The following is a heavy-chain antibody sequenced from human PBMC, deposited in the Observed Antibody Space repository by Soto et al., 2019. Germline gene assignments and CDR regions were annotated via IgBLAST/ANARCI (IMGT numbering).Heavy chain of an antibody. CDR1: GYIFTDYY. J-gene: IGHJ5*02. CDR3: ARPYCGTNSCHDWFDP. D-gene: IGHD2-21*01. CDR2: INPNSGGT. Sequence: QVQLVQSGAEVKKPGASVKVSCRASGYIFTDYYLNWVRQAPGQGLEWMGWINPNSGGTNYAQKFQGRVTMTTDTSISTAYMELSRLGSDDTAVYYCARPYCGTNSCHDWFDPWGQGTLVTVSS. V-gene: IGHV1-2*02.